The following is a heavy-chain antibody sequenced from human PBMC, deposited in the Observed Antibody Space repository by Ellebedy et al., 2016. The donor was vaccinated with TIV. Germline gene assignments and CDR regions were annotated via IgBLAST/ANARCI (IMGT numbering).Heavy chain of an antibody. V-gene: IGHV3-7*03. D-gene: IGHD3-9*01. J-gene: IGHJ3*02. Sequence: ETLSLTCAASGFTFSSYAMSWVRQAPGKGLEWVANIKQNGSEKYYVDSVKGRFTISRDNAKNSLYLQMNSLRAEDTAVYYCARHYDIWAFDIWGQGTMVTVSS. CDR2: IKQNGSEK. CDR3: ARHYDIWAFDI. CDR1: GFTFSSYA.